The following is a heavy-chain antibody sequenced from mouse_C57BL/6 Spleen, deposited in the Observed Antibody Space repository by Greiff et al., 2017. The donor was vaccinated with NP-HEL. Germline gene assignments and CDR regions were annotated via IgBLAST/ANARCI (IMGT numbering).Heavy chain of an antibody. V-gene: IGHV1-69*01. CDR1: GYTFTSYW. CDR3: ARWEDDGDY. J-gene: IGHJ2*01. D-gene: IGHD2-3*01. CDR2: IDPADSYT. Sequence: QVQLQQSGAELVMPGASVKLSCKASGYTFTSYWMHWVKQRPGQGLEWIGEIDPADSYTNYNQKFKGKSTLTVDKSSSTAYMQLSSLTSEDSAVYYCARWEDDGDYWGQGTTLTVSS.